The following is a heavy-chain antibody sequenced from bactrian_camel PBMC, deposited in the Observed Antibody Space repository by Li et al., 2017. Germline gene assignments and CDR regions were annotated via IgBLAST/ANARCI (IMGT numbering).Heavy chain of an antibody. J-gene: IGHJ4*01. D-gene: IGHD2*01. CDR1: GDTASSVC. CDR3: AADTESCFTTYCSGGYCRRADWAY. V-gene: IGHV3S1*01. Sequence: VQLVESGGGSVHAGGSLRLSCVASGDTASSVCMAWFRHPPGKPGLEREGVAFLSRGGGIASYADSVKGRFTISKDKAKSTLYLQMSSLKFEDTAMYYCAADTESCFTTYCSGGYCRRADWAYWGQGTQVTVS. CDR2: LSRGGGIA.